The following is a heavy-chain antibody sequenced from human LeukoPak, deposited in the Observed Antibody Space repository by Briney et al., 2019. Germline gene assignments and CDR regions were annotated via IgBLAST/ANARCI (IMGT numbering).Heavy chain of an antibody. Sequence: HTGGSLRLSCAASGFTFSSYWMHWVRQAPGKGLVWVSRINSDGSSTSYADSVKGRFTISRDNAKNTPYLQMHSLRAEDTAVYYCARDLGSDYGMDVWGQGTTVTVSS. CDR3: ARDLGSDYGMDV. CDR2: INSDGSST. V-gene: IGHV3-74*01. CDR1: GFTFSSYW. D-gene: IGHD6-25*01. J-gene: IGHJ6*02.